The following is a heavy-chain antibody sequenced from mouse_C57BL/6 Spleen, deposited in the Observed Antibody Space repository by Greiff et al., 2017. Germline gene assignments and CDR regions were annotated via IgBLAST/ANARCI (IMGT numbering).Heavy chain of an antibody. J-gene: IGHJ3*01. CDR2: IDPEAGET. V-gene: IGHV14-2*01. CDR1: GFNIKDYY. CDR3: AYTAWFAY. Sequence: VQLQQSGAELVKPGASVKLSCTASGFNIKDYYMHWVKQRTEQGLEWIGRIDPEAGETKYDPKFQGKATITADTSSNTAYLQRSSLTSEDTAVYYCAYTAWFAYWGQGTLVTVSA.